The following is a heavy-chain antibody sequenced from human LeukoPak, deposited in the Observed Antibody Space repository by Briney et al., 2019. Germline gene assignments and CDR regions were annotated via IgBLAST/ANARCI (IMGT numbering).Heavy chain of an antibody. D-gene: IGHD2-21*02. V-gene: IGHV1-8*01. CDR1: GYTFTSYD. J-gene: IGHJ3*02. Sequence: ASVKVSCKASGYTFTSYDINWVRQATGQGLEWMGWMNPNSGNTGYAQKFQGRVTMTRNTSISTAYMELSSLRSEDTAVYYCARAERYGYCGGDCHPDAFDIWGQGTMVTVSS. CDR3: ARAERYGYCGGDCHPDAFDI. CDR2: MNPNSGNT.